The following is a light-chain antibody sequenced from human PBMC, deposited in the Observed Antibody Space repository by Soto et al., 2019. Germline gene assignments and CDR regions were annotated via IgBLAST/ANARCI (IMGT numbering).Light chain of an antibody. Sequence: QSALTQPASVSGSPGQSITISCTGTSSEIGAYNHVSWYQQHPGKAPKLMISDVSNRPSGVSNRFSGSKSGNTASLTISGFQAEDEADYYCSSYTSRSTVVFGGATKLTVL. CDR2: DVS. CDR1: SSEIGAYNH. J-gene: IGLJ2*01. CDR3: SSYTSRSTVV. V-gene: IGLV2-14*01.